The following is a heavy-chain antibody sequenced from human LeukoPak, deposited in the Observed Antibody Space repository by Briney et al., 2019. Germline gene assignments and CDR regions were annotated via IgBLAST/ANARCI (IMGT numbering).Heavy chain of an antibody. J-gene: IGHJ4*02. V-gene: IGHV3-66*01. D-gene: IGHD3-10*01. CDR2: IYSGGST. CDR3: AKDSYGSGSYYHY. Sequence: GGSLRLSCAASGFTVSSNYMSWVRQAPGKGLEWVSVIYSGGSTYYADSVKGRFTISRDNAKNSLYLQMNSLRAEDTAVYYCAKDSYGSGSYYHYWGQGTLVTVSS. CDR1: GFTVSSNY.